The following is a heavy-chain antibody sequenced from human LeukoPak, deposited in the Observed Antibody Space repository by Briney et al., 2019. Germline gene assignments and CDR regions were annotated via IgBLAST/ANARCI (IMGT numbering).Heavy chain of an antibody. V-gene: IGHV3-30*03. CDR3: ARDDLWGVTTVH. CDR1: GFTFSSYG. Sequence: HPGGSLRLSCAASGFTFSSYGMHWVRQAPGKGLEWVAVISYDGSNINYAESVKGRFTISRDNAKNSLYLQMNSLRAEDTAVYYCARDDLWGVTTVHWGQGTLVTVSS. CDR2: ISYDGSNI. D-gene: IGHD4-17*01. J-gene: IGHJ4*02.